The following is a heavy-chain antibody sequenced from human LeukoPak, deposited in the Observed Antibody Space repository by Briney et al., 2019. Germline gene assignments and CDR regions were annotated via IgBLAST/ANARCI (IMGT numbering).Heavy chain of an antibody. V-gene: IGHV4-34*01. CDR1: GGSFSGYY. J-gene: IGHJ4*02. Sequence: SETLSLTCAVYGGSFSGYYWSWIRQSPGKGLERIGEINHSGSTNYNPSLKSRVTISVDTSKNQFSLKLSSVTAADTAVYYCASLFSSSWYARDFWGQGTLITVSS. CDR3: ASLFSSSWYARDF. CDR2: INHSGST. D-gene: IGHD6-13*01.